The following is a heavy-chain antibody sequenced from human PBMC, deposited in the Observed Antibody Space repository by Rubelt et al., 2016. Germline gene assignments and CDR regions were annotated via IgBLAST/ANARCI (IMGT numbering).Heavy chain of an antibody. V-gene: IGHV3-7*01. CDR1: GIIFSNYA. J-gene: IGHJ5*02. CDR2: IKEDGSQK. Sequence: PGGSLRLSCGVSGIIFSNYAMNWVRQAPGKGLEWVANIKEDGSQKNYVDSVRGRFTISRDNAKNSLYLQMNSLRVDDTAVYYCARDLPTGQLRYTWFDPWGQGTLVTVSS. CDR3: ARDLPTGQLRYTWFDP. D-gene: IGHD2-2*01.